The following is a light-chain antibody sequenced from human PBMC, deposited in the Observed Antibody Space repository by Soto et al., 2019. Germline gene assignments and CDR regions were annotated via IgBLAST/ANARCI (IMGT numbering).Light chain of an antibody. CDR2: EVS. CDR3: SSYTSTDTVML. V-gene: IGLV2-14*01. Sequence: QSVLTQPASVSGSPGQSITISCTGTSSDVGGENYVSWYQHHPGKAPKVMIYEVSNRPSGVSNRFSGSKFGNTASLTISGLQAEDEGDYYCSSYTSTDTVMLFGGGTQLTVL. CDR1: SSDVGGENY. J-gene: IGLJ7*01.